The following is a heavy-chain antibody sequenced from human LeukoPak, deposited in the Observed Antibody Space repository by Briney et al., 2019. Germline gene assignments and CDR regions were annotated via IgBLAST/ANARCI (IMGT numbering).Heavy chain of an antibody. CDR2: TAGADDVI. V-gene: IGHV3-23*01. Sequence: QTGGSLRLSCAVSGLSFSDNRMIWVRQAPEKRLEWVAVTAGADDVIQYADSVKGRFTISRDNSKNTLYLKMNSLRAEDTAVYYCARELMVRGVTRFDPWGQGTLVTVSS. CDR3: ARELMVRGVTRFDP. CDR1: GLSFSDNR. J-gene: IGHJ5*02. D-gene: IGHD3-10*01.